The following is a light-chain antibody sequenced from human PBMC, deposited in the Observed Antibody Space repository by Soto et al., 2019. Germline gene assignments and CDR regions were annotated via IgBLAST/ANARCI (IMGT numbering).Light chain of an antibody. J-gene: IGKJ1*01. Sequence: DIQMTQSPSSLSASVGDRVTITCRASQGISNYLAWYQQQPGKVPKLLIYVASTLQSGVPSRFSGSGSGTDFTLTIISLQTEDVATYYCQKYNSATWTFGQGTKVEIK. CDR1: QGISNY. CDR3: QKYNSATWT. V-gene: IGKV1-27*01. CDR2: VAS.